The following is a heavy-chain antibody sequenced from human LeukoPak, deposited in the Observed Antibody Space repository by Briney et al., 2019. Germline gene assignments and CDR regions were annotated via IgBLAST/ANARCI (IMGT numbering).Heavy chain of an antibody. CDR2: IIPIFGTA. D-gene: IGHD6-13*01. V-gene: IGHV1-69*06. CDR3: ARGKREATAGTRIYY. CDR1: GGTFRSYA. J-gene: IGHJ4*01. Sequence: ASVNVSCKASGGTFRSYAISWVRPAPGKGLEWMGGIIPIFGTANYAQKFQGRVTITADKSTSTAYMELRTPRAENTAVYYSARGKREATAGTRIYYWGEGTLVTVPS.